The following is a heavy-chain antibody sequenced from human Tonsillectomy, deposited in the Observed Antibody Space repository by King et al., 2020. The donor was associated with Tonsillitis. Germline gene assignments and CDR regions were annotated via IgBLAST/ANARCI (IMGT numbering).Heavy chain of an antibody. CDR2: IYYSGST. J-gene: IGHJ6*02. Sequence: QLQESGPGLVKPSQTLSLTCTVSGGSISSGDYFWSWIRQHPGKGLEWIGYIYYSGSTYYNPSLKSRLSISVDTSTNQFSLKLSSVTAADTAVYFVAREAVLGEWRDYYYGMDVWGQGTTVTVSS. V-gene: IGHV4-31*03. CDR1: GGSISSGDYF. D-gene: IGHD3-16*01. CDR3: AREAVLGEWRDYYYGMDV.